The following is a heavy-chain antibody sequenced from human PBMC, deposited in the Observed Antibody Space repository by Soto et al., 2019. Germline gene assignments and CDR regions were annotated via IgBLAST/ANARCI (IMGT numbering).Heavy chain of an antibody. CDR3: ARGFPFRGWYYFDY. J-gene: IGHJ4*02. V-gene: IGHV1-18*01. Sequence: ASVKVSCKASGYAFTCFGISWVRQAPGQGLEWMGWISAYNGNTNYAQKLQGRVTMTTDTSTSTAYMELRSLRSDDTAVYYCARGFPFRGWYYFDYWGQGTLVTVSS. D-gene: IGHD6-19*01. CDR2: ISAYNGNT. CDR1: GYAFTCFG.